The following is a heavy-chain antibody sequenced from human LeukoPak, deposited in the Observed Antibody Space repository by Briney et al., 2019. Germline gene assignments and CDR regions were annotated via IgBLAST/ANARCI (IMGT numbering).Heavy chain of an antibody. CDR2: IYYSGST. Sequence: SETLSLTCTVSGXSISSYYWSWIRQPPGRGLEWIGYIYYSGSTNYNPSLKSRVTISLDTSKNHFSLKLSSVTAADTAVYYCARRYSTSENWFDPWGQGILVTVSS. V-gene: IGHV4-59*01. J-gene: IGHJ5*02. CDR3: ARRYSTSENWFDP. D-gene: IGHD6-6*01. CDR1: GXSISSYY.